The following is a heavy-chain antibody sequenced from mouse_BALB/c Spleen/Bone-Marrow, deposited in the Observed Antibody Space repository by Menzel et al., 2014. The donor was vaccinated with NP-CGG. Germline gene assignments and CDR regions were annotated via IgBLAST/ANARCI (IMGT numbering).Heavy chain of an antibody. CDR3: AREEYGQKVYAMDY. Sequence: GQLKESGGGLVKPGGSLKLSCAASGFTFSSYAMSWVRQTPEKRLEWVASISSGGSTYYPDSVKGRFTISRDNARNILYLQMSSLRSEDTAMYYCAREEYGQKVYAMDYWGQGTSVTVSS. J-gene: IGHJ4*01. CDR1: GFTFSSYA. CDR2: ISSGGST. V-gene: IGHV5-6-5*01. D-gene: IGHD2-10*02.